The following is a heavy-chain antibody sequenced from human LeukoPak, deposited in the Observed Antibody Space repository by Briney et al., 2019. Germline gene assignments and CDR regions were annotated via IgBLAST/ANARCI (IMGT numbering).Heavy chain of an antibody. Sequence: SETLSLTCTVSGGSISSYYWSWIRQPPGKGLEWIGYIYYSGSTNYNPSLKSRVTISVDTSKNQFSLKLSSVTAADTAVYYCARQNYDFWSGYYASSYNWFDPWGQGTLVTVSS. CDR1: GGSISSYY. J-gene: IGHJ5*02. CDR3: ARQNYDFWSGYYASSYNWFDP. CDR2: IYYSGST. V-gene: IGHV4-59*01. D-gene: IGHD3-3*01.